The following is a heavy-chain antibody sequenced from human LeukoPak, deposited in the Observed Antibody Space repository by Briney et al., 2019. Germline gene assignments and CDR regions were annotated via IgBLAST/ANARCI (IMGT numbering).Heavy chain of an antibody. CDR2: IIPIFGTA. Sequence: GASVKVSCNASGGTFSSYAISWVRQAPGQGLEWMGGIIPIFGTANYAQKFQGRVTITTDESTSTAYMELSSLRSEDTAVYYCATGYYYDSSGYDFDYWGQGTLVTVSS. D-gene: IGHD3-22*01. CDR1: GGTFSSYA. V-gene: IGHV1-69*05. CDR3: ATGYYYDSSGYDFDY. J-gene: IGHJ4*02.